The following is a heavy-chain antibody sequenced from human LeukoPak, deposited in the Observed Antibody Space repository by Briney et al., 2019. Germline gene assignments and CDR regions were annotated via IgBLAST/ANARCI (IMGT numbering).Heavy chain of an antibody. CDR3: ASTRRAAVAGRFDS. CDR1: GGSISSNS. CDR2: IYYGGSA. J-gene: IGHJ4*02. V-gene: IGHV4-59*08. D-gene: IGHD6-19*01. Sequence: SETLSLTCTISGGSISSNSWSWIRQPPGKGLEWIGYIYYGGSANYNPSLESRVTMSVDESKNQFSLRVHFVSAADTAVYYCASTRRAAVAGRFDSWGQGTLVTVSS.